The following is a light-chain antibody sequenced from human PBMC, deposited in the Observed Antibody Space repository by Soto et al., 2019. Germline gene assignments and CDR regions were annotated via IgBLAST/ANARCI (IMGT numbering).Light chain of an antibody. J-gene: IGLJ2*01. V-gene: IGLV2-8*01. Sequence: QSALTQPPSASGCPGQSVTISCTGTSRDVGGHDYVSWYQQHPGKAPKLMIYELSKRPSGVPDRFSGSKSGNTASLTVSGLQAEDEADYYCSSYVTGNSLIFGGGTKLTVL. CDR1: SRDVGGHDY. CDR3: SSYVTGNSLI. CDR2: ELS.